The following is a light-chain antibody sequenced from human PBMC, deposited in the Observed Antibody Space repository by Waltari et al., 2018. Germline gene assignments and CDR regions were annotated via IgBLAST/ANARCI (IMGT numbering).Light chain of an antibody. CDR2: GAS. J-gene: IGKJ1*01. CDR1: QSVGRS. Sequence: EIVLTQSPGTLSLSPGERATLSCWASQSVGRSLAWYQQKRGQAPRLLIYGASTRANGVPDRFSGSGSGTDFSLTISRLEPEDFAVYYCQHYVRLPVTFGQGTKVEI. V-gene: IGKV3-20*01. CDR3: QHYVRLPVT.